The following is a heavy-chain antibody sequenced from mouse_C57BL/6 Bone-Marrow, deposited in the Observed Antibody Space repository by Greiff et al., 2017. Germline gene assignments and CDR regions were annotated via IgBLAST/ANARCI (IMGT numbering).Heavy chain of an antibody. CDR3: ARGIQGWYFDD. Sequence: VQLQQSGAGLAQPGASVKLSCTASGFTFTSYGISWVKQRPVQGLEWIGEIYPRSGNTYYNEKFTGKATLTADKSSSTAYMELSSLTADDSAVYFCARGIQGWYFDDWGTGTTVTVSS. CDR2: IYPRSGNT. V-gene: IGHV1-81*01. J-gene: IGHJ1*03. D-gene: IGHD3-2*02. CDR1: GFTFTSYG.